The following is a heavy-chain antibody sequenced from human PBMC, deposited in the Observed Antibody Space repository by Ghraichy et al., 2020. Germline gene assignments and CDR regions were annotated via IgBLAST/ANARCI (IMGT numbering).Heavy chain of an antibody. CDR3: ARDIVATTMSPDNWFDP. J-gene: IGHJ5*02. CDR2: TYYRSKWYN. Sequence: SQTLSLTCAISGDSVSSNSAAWNWIRQSPSRGLEWLGRTYYRSKWYNDYAVSVKSRITINPDTSKNQFSLQLNSVTPEDTAVYYCARDIVATTMSPDNWFDPWGQGTLVTVSS. V-gene: IGHV6-1*01. CDR1: GDSVSSNSAA. D-gene: IGHD5-12*01.